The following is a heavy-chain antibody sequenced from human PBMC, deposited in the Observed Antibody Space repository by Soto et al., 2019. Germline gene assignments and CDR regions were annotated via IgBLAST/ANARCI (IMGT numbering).Heavy chain of an antibody. CDR3: ANLDFTFASIDVFDL. V-gene: IGHV5-10-1*01. CDR2: IDSSDSYI. J-gene: IGHJ3*01. CDR1: CYTFSDDR. Sequence: GESLKISCQGCCYTFSDDRRSWVREMPGKGLEWLGTIDSSDSYINYSPSFQGHVTISADKSINTAFLRWTSLKSSDSAIYYCANLDFTFASIDVFDLWGQGTMVTVSS. D-gene: IGHD3-3*01.